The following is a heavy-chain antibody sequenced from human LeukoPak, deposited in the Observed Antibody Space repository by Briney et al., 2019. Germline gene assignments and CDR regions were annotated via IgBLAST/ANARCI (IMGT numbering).Heavy chain of an antibody. V-gene: IGHV3-49*04. CDR1: GFTFGDYA. J-gene: IGHJ4*02. CDR3: TRAMPIAAAPCEDDYYDSRDFDY. Sequence: GGSLRLSCTASGFTFGDYAMSRVRQAPGKGLEWVGFIRSKAYGGTTEYAASVKGRFTISRDDSKSIAYLQMNSLKTEDTAVYYCTRAMPIAAAPCEDDYYDSRDFDYWGQGTLVTVSS. D-gene: IGHD3-22*01. CDR2: IRSKAYGGTT.